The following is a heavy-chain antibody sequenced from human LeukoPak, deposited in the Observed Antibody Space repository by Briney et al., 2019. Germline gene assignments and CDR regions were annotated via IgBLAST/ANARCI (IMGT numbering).Heavy chain of an antibody. CDR2: IWYDGSNK. CDR3: AREDSSSWYTYYYYYGMDV. J-gene: IGHJ6*02. V-gene: IGHV3-33*01. Sequence: GGSLRLSCAASGFAFSSYGMHWVRQAPGKGLEWVAIIWYDGSNKYYADSVKGRFTISGDNSKNTLYLQMNSLRAEDTAVYYCAREDSSSWYTYYYYYGMDVWGQGTTVTVSS. D-gene: IGHD6-13*01. CDR1: GFAFSSYG.